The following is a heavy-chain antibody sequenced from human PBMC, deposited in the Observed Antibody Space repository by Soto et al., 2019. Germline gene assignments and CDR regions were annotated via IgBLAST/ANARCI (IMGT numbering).Heavy chain of an antibody. CDR2: MNPNSGNT. CDR3: ARVGQWMVN. D-gene: IGHD6-19*01. Sequence: QVQLVQSGPEVRKPGASVKVSCKASGYTFTRYDMNWVRQATGQGLEWMGWMNPNSGNTDYAQKFQGRVTMTRDTSTSTAYMELSSLRSEDTAVYYRARVGQWMVNWGQGTLVTVSS. CDR1: GYTFTRYD. V-gene: IGHV1-8*01. J-gene: IGHJ4*02.